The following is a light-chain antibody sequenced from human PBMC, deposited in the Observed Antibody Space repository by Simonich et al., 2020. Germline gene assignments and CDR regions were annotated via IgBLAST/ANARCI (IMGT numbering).Light chain of an antibody. V-gene: IGLV2-14*03. J-gene: IGLJ3*02. CDR2: DVN. Sequence: QSALTQPASVSGSPGQSITISCPGTRSDVGGYNYVSWYQQHPGKAPKLMIYDVNNRPSGVSNLFSGSKSGNTASLTISGLQAEDEADYYCSSYTSSSTRVFGGGTKLTVL. CDR1: RSDVGGYNY. CDR3: SSYTSSSTRV.